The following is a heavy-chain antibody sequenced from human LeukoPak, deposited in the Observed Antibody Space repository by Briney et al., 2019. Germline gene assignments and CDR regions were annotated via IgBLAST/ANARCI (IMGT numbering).Heavy chain of an antibody. J-gene: IGHJ4*02. D-gene: IGHD6-19*01. CDR2: ITDSGGNR. CDR1: GFAFSSHA. CDR3: AKSSRYGTGWYGKIDY. Sequence: PGGSLRLSCAASGFAFSSHAMSWVRQVPGKGLEWVSAITDSGGNRQYTDSVKGRFTISRDNSKNTLYLQMDSLRADDTAVYYCAKSSRYGTGWYGKIDYWGQGTLVTVSS. V-gene: IGHV3-23*01.